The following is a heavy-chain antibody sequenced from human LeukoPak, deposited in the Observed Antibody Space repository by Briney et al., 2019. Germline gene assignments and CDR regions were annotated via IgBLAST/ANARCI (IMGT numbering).Heavy chain of an antibody. V-gene: IGHV5-51*01. CDR2: IYPGDSDT. CDR3: ATRRDGYNYFDH. D-gene: IGHD5-24*01. CDR1: GYSFNTYW. J-gene: IGHJ4*02. Sequence: GESLKISCKGSGYSFNTYWIAWVRQMPGRGLEWMGIIYPGDSDTRYSPSFQGQVTISADKSISTAYLQWSSLKASDTAMYYCATRRDGYNYFDHWGQGTLVTVSS.